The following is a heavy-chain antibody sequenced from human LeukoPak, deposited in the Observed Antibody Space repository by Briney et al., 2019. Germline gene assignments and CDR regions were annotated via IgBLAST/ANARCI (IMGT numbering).Heavy chain of an antibody. CDR3: AREDLWFGEPFDY. CDR2: ISSSSSTI. V-gene: IGHV3-48*02. CDR1: GFTFSSYS. J-gene: IGHJ4*02. Sequence: PGGSLRLSCAASGFTFSSYSMNWVRQAPGKGPEWVSYISSSSSTIYYADSVKGRFTISRDNAKNSLCLQMNSLRDEDTAVYYCAREDLWFGEPFDYWGQGTLVTVSS. D-gene: IGHD3-10*01.